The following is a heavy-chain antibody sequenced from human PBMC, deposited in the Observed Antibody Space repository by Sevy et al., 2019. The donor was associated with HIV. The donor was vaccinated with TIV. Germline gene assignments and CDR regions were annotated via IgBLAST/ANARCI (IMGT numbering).Heavy chain of an antibody. J-gene: IGHJ4*02. Sequence: GGSLRLSCAVSGFTFTSDAMNWVRQAPGKGLEWVSGVSGSGGSTYYADSVKGRFSISRDNSRNTLYLQINSLRAEDTAVYYCVKAVAYDNTYLDYWGQGTLVTVSS. D-gene: IGHD3-22*01. CDR2: VSGSGGST. CDR3: VKAVAYDNTYLDY. CDR1: GFTFTSDA. V-gene: IGHV3-23*01.